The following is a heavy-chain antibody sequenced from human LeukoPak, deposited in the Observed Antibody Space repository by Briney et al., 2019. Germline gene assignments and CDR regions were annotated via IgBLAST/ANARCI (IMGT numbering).Heavy chain of an antibody. CDR1: GFTFSSYW. V-gene: IGHV3-7*01. J-gene: IGHJ6*03. CDR3: ARDIVNWSGYLYYYYYYMDV. Sequence: GGSLRLSCAASGFTFSSYWMSWVRQAPGKGLEWVANIKQDGSEKYYVDSVKGRFTISRDNAKNSLYLQMNSLRAEDTAVYYCARDIVNWSGYLYYYYYYMDVWGKGTTVTVSS. D-gene: IGHD3-3*01. CDR2: IKQDGSEK.